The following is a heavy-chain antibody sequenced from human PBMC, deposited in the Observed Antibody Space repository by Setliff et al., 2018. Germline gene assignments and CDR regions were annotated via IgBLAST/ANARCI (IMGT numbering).Heavy chain of an antibody. V-gene: IGHV1-2*02. CDR2: INPSSGGR. Sequence: ASVKVSCQASGHIFRDYYIHWVRQAPGQGLEWMGWINPSSGGREYAEAFQGRVTMTGDTSIRTAFMELSGLTSDDTAVYYCAGPFDVGPYPRPIDGLDLWGQGTRVTVS. D-gene: IGHD3-9*01. J-gene: IGHJ3*01. CDR1: GHIFRDYY. CDR3: AGPFDVGPYPRPIDGLDL.